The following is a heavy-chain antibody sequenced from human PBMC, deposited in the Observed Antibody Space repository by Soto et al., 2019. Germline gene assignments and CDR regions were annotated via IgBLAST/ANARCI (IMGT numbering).Heavy chain of an antibody. CDR3: ARDLSRYCSGGSCYQIDWFDP. V-gene: IGHV1-18*04. CDR1: GYTFTSYG. J-gene: IGHJ5*02. Sequence: QVQLVQSGAEVKKPGASVKVSCKASGYTFTSYGISWVRQAPGQGLEWMGWISAYNGNTNYAQKLQGRVTLTTDTSTSTAYMELRSLRSDDQAVYYCARDLSRYCSGGSCYQIDWFDPWGQGTLVTVSS. D-gene: IGHD2-15*01. CDR2: ISAYNGNT.